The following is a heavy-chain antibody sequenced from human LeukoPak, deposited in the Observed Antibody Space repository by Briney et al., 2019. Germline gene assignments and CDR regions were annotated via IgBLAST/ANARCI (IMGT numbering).Heavy chain of an antibody. Sequence: SQTLSLTCTVSGGSISSGDYYWSWIRQPPGKGLEWTGYIYYSGSTYYNPSLKSRVTISVDTSKNQFSLKLSSVTAADTAVYYCARDREDIVATIWSGGFDPWGQGTLVTVSS. D-gene: IGHD5-12*01. CDR1: GGSISSGDYY. CDR2: IYYSGST. J-gene: IGHJ5*02. V-gene: IGHV4-30-4*01. CDR3: ARDREDIVATIWSGGFDP.